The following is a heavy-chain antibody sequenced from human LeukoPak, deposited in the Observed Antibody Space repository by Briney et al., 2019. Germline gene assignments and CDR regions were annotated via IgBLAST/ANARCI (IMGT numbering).Heavy chain of an antibody. J-gene: IGHJ2*01. CDR2: INPNSGGT. D-gene: IGHD6-19*01. Sequence: ASVKVSCKASGYMFTGYYMHWVRQAPGQGLEWMGWINPNSGGTNYAQKFQGRVTMTRDTSISTAYMDLNRLRSDDTAVYYCARDRKKGYSSGWYYGLSSRYFDLWGRGTLVTVSS. V-gene: IGHV1-2*02. CDR3: ARDRKKGYSSGWYYGLSSRYFDL. CDR1: GYMFTGYY.